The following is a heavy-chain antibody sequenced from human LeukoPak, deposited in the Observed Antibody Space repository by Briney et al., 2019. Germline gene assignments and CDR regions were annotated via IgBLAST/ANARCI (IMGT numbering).Heavy chain of an antibody. D-gene: IGHD2-8*02. Sequence: SETLSLTCTVSGGSISSYYWSWIRQPAGKGLEWIGRIYTSGSTNYNPSLKSRVTMSVDTSNNQFSLKLSSVTAADTAVYYCARDVSPPGGVSYNWFDPWGQGTLVTVSS. V-gene: IGHV4-4*07. CDR2: IYTSGST. J-gene: IGHJ5*02. CDR3: ARDVSPPGGVSYNWFDP. CDR1: GGSISSYY.